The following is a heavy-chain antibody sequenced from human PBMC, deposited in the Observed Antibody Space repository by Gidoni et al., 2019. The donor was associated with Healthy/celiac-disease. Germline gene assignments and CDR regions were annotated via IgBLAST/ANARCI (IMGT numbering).Heavy chain of an antibody. CDR3: AHRRGRGGDSRSWSFDY. D-gene: IGHD6-13*01. V-gene: IGHV2-5*02. CDR2: ISWDDDK. Sequence: QITLKESGPTLVNPTQTLTLTCTFSGFALSTSGVGVGWIRQPPGKALEWLALISWDDDKRYSPSLKSRLTLTKDPSKNQVVLTMTNMDPVYTATYYCAHRRGRGGDSRSWSFDYWGQGTLVTVSS. CDR1: GFALSTSGVG. J-gene: IGHJ4*02.